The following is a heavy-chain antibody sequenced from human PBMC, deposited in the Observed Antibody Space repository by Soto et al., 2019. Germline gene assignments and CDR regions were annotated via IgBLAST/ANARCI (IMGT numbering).Heavy chain of an antibody. D-gene: IGHD3-10*01. CDR1: GYTFTDHG. CDR3: AREVEGSYSPADF. J-gene: IGHJ4*02. Sequence: QVQLVQSGPEVKKPGASVTVSCKTSGYTFTDHGIDWVRQAPGQGLAWVGWVSSYNGNTNYAYNLKDRVIMTTDASTSTAYMELRGLRSDDTAVYYCAREVEGSYSPADFWGQGTPVTVSS. CDR2: VSSYNGNT. V-gene: IGHV1-18*01.